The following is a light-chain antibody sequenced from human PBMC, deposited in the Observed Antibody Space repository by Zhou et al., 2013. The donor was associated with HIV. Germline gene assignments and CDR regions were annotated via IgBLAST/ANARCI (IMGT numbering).Light chain of an antibody. V-gene: IGKV1-12*01. Sequence: DIQMTQSPSSVSASVGDRVTITCRASQYISSWLAWYQQKPGKAPKLLIYAASSLQSGVPSRFSGSGSGTDFTLTISSLQPEDFATYYCQQSNSFLPLSFGGGTKVEIK. CDR2: AAS. CDR3: QQSNSFLPLS. CDR1: QYISSW. J-gene: IGKJ4*01.